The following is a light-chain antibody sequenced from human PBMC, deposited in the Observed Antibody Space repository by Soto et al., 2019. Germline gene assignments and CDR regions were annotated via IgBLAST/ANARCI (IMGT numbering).Light chain of an antibody. Sequence: QPVLTQPPSVSGAPGQRVTISCTGSSSNIGAGYDVHWYQQLPGTAPKLLIYGNSNRPSGVPDRFSGSKSGTSASLAITGLQAEDEADYYCQSYDSSFAVVFGGGTKVTVL. CDR1: SSNIGAGYD. CDR2: GNS. J-gene: IGLJ2*01. V-gene: IGLV1-40*01. CDR3: QSYDSSFAVV.